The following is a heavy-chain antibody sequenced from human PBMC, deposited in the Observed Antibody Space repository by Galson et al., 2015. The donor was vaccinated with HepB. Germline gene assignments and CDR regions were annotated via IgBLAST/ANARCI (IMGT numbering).Heavy chain of an antibody. V-gene: IGHV3-23*01. CDR1: GFTFSSYA. CDR3: AKEVEGFVVVVAATPFDY. J-gene: IGHJ4*02. Sequence: SLRLSCAASGFTFSSYAMSWVRQAPGKGLEWVSAISGSGGSTYYADSVKGRFTISRDNSKNTLYLQMNSLRAEDTAVYYCAKEVEGFVVVVAATPFDYWGQGTLVTVSS. D-gene: IGHD2-15*01. CDR2: ISGSGGST.